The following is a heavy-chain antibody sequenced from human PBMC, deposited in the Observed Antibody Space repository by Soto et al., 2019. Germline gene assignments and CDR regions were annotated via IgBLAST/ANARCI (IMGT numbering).Heavy chain of an antibody. Sequence: SVKVSCKASGGTFSSYAISWVRQAPGQGLEWMGGIIPIFGTANYAQKFQGRVTITADESTSTAYMELSSLRSEDTAVYYCAREGSSGWPFDYWGQGTLVTVSS. CDR1: GGTFSSYA. D-gene: IGHD6-19*01. CDR2: IIPIFGTA. J-gene: IGHJ4*02. V-gene: IGHV1-69*13. CDR3: AREGSSGWPFDY.